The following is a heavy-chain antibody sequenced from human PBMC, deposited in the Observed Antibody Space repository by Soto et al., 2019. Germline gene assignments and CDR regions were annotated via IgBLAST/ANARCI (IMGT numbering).Heavy chain of an antibody. CDR1: GFTFSDYY. J-gene: IGHJ4*02. V-gene: IGHV3-11*01. CDR3: ARERARVFDS. Sequence: QAQLVESGGGLVKPGGSLRLSSAASGFTFSDYYMSWIRQAPGKGLEWLSYISISGGTIYYADSVKGRFSISRDNAKNSLYLQLSSLRAEDTAVYFCARERARVFDSWGQGTLVTVSS. CDR2: ISISGGTI.